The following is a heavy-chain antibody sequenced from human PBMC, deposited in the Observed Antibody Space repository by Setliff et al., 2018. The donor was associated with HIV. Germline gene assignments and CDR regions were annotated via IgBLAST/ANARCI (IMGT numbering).Heavy chain of an antibody. CDR1: GAPFSDYY. CDR3: ARQNRIAAAGTEIDY. J-gene: IGHJ4*02. Sequence: PSETLSLTCAVYGAPFSDYYWSWIRQPPGKGLEWIGSIYYSGSTYYNPSLKSRVTISVDTSKNQFSLKLSSVTAADTAVYNCARQNRIAAAGTEIDYWGQGTLVTVSS. D-gene: IGHD6-13*01. V-gene: IGHV4-34*01. CDR2: IYYSGST.